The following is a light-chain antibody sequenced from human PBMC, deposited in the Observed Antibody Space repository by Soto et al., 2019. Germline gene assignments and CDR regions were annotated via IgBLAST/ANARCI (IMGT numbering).Light chain of an antibody. CDR3: MQALQTRT. V-gene: IGKV2-28*01. CDR2: LGS. Sequence: DIVMTQSPLSLPVTPGETASISCRSSQSLLHSNGYNYLDWYLQKPGQSPQLLIYLGSNRASGVPDRFSGSGSGTDFTLKISRVEAEDVGVYYCMQALQTRTFGQGTKVAIK. J-gene: IGKJ1*01. CDR1: QSLLHSNGYNY.